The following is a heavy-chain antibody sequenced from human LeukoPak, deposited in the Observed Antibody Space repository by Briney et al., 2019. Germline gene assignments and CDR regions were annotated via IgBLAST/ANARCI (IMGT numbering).Heavy chain of an antibody. CDR3: ARAFRARYFDL. J-gene: IGHJ2*01. CDR2: IYYSGST. D-gene: IGHD2/OR15-2a*01. V-gene: IGHV4-39*01. Sequence: SETLSLTCTVSGGSITTSSYYWGWIRQPPGKGLEWIGIIYYSGSTYCNPSLKGRVTISVDTSKNQFSLKLSSVTAADTAVYYCARAFRARYFDLWGRGTLVTVSS. CDR1: GGSITTSSYY.